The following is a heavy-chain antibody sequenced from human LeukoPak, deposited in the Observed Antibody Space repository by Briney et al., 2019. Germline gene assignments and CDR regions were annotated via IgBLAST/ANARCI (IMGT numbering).Heavy chain of an antibody. V-gene: IGHV4-39*01. D-gene: IGHD6-19*01. CDR1: GGSISSSSYY. CDR2: IYYSGST. Sequence: SETLSLTCTVSGGSISSSSYYWGWIRQPPGKGLEWIGSIYYSGSTYYNPSLKSRVTISVDTSKNQFSLKLSSVTAADTAVYYCARHGGSGWYPTDNWFDPWGQGTLVTVSS. J-gene: IGHJ5*02. CDR3: ARHGGSGWYPTDNWFDP.